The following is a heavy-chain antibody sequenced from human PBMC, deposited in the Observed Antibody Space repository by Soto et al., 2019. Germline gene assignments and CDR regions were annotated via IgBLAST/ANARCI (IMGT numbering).Heavy chain of an antibody. J-gene: IGHJ4*02. CDR3: ARLAPCSGGDTCYSRHLDF. Sequence: QVELLQSGPEVKKPGASVKVSCRASGYTFATYGISWVRQAPGQGLEWLGWITPHNGDTNYAQNVHGRLTTTTDTSTSTAYLEVRSLSSADTAVYHCARLAPCSGGDTCYSRHLDFWGQGTLVTVSS. CDR2: ITPHNGDT. D-gene: IGHD2-21*02. CDR1: GYTFATYG. V-gene: IGHV1-18*01.